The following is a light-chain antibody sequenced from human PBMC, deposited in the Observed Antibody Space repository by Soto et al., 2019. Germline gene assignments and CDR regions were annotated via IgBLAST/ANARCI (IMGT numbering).Light chain of an antibody. CDR2: GAS. CDR1: QSLSSNF. CDR3: QQYGNSPPT. V-gene: IGKV3-20*01. Sequence: EIVLTQSPGTLSLSPGERATLSCRASQSLSSNFLAWYQHKPGQAPRLLIYGASSRATAIPDRFSGSGSGTDFTLSISRLEPEDFVVYYCQQYGNSPPTFGGGTKVEIK. J-gene: IGKJ4*01.